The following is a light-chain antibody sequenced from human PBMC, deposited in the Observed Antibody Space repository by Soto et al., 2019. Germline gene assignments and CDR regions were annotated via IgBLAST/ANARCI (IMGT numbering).Light chain of an antibody. CDR2: DAS. CDR1: QSLSSY. V-gene: IGKV3-11*01. Sequence: PGERATLSCRASQSLSSYLAWYQQKPGQAPRLLIHDASNRATGIPARFSGSGSGTDFTLTISSLEPEDFAVYYCQQRSNWLTFGGGTKVEIK. CDR3: QQRSNWLT. J-gene: IGKJ4*01.